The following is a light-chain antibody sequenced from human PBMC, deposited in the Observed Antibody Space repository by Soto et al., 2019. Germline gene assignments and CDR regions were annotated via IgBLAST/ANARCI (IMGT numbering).Light chain of an antibody. Sequence: QSALTQPASVSGSPGQSITISCTGTSSDVGRYNYVSWYQHHPDKAPKLIIYDVSNRPSGVSNRFSGSKSGNTASLTISGLQAEDEADYYCSSYIVSSTYVFGTGTKLTVL. CDR1: SSDVGRYNY. V-gene: IGLV2-14*01. CDR2: DVS. CDR3: SSYIVSSTYV. J-gene: IGLJ1*01.